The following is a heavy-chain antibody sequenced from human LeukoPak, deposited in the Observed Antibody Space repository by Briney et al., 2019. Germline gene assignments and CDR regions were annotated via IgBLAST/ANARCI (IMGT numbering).Heavy chain of an antibody. V-gene: IGHV3-23*01. CDR2: ICGRDGGT. CDR3: ARGRGTRFDY. Sequence: PGGSLRLSCAASGFIFSNYAMSWVRQAPGEGLEWVSAICGRDGGTYYADSVKGRFTVSRDDPKNTLYLQMNSLRAEDTAVYYCARGRGTRFDYWGQGTLVTVSS. CDR1: GFIFSNYA. J-gene: IGHJ4*02. D-gene: IGHD2-2*01.